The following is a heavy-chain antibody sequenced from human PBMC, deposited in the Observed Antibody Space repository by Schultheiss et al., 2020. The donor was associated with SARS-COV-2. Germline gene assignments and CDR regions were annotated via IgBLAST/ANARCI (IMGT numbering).Heavy chain of an antibody. CDR3: ARDGVVYNTYDFDY. CDR2: ISSSSSYT. V-gene: IGHV3-21*05. Sequence: GESLKISCAASGFTFSSYWMHWVRQAPGKGLEWVSYISSSSSYTNYADSVKGRFTISRDNAKNSLYLQMNSLRDEDTAVYSCARDGVVYNTYDFDYWGQGTLVTVSS. D-gene: IGHD4-11*01. CDR1: GFTFSSYW. J-gene: IGHJ4*02.